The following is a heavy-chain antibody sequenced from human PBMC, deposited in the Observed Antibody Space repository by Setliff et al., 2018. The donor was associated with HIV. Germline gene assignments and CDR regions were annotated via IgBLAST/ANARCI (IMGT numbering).Heavy chain of an antibody. D-gene: IGHD3-10*01. CDR1: GGSITSSNSY. J-gene: IGHJ4*02. Sequence: PSETLSLTCTVSGGSITSSNSYWGWIRQSPGKGLEWIGSIYYNGHTSYNPSLQSRVTISVDRSQNQFSLELYSVTAADTAVYYCATHYGSGSYYNYWGQGMLVTVSS. CDR3: ATHYGSGSYYNY. V-gene: IGHV4-39*01. CDR2: IYYNGHT.